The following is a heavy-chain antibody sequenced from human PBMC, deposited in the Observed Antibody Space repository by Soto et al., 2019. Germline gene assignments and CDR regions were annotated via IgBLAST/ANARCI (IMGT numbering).Heavy chain of an antibody. Sequence: SLRLSCAASGFTFSSYGMHWVRQAPGKGLEWVAVISYDGSNKYYADSVKGRFTISRDNSKNTLYLQMNSLRAEDTAVYYCAKGYYDFWSGYSYYYYGMDVWGQGTTVTVSS. CDR1: GFTFSSYG. D-gene: IGHD3-3*01. V-gene: IGHV3-30*18. J-gene: IGHJ6*02. CDR3: AKGYYDFWSGYSYYYYGMDV. CDR2: ISYDGSNK.